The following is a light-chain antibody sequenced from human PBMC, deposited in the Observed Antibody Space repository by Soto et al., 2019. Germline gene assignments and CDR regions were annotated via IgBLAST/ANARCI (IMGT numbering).Light chain of an antibody. CDR2: GAS. CDR3: QQYGSSPWT. CDR1: QSVSSSY. Sequence: EIVLTQSPGTLSLSPGERATLSCRASQSVSSSYLAWYQQKPGQAPRLLIYGASSRATGLPYRFSGSWSGKDFPLTSSRLEHEDFALYYWQQYGSSPWTFGQGTKVEIK. J-gene: IGKJ1*01. V-gene: IGKV3-20*01.